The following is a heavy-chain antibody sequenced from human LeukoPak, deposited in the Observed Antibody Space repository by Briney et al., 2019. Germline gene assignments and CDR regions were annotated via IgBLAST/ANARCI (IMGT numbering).Heavy chain of an antibody. CDR3: AREPRERWLCMGGYFDL. D-gene: IGHD5-24*01. Sequence: GSLRLSCTASGFTFSSYSMNWVRQAPGKGLEWVSYISTSGSAMYYVDSVKGRFTISRDNAKNSLYLQMNSLRAEDTAVYYCAREPRERWLCMGGYFDLWGRGTLVTVSS. V-gene: IGHV3-48*04. J-gene: IGHJ2*01. CDR2: ISTSGSAM. CDR1: GFTFSSYS.